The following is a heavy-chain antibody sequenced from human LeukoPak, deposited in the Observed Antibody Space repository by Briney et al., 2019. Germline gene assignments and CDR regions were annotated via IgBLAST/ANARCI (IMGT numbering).Heavy chain of an antibody. CDR2: INPNSGGT. D-gene: IGHD1-1*01. Sequence: ASVKVSCKASGYTFTGYYMHWVRQAPGQGLEWMGWINPNSGGTNYAQKLQGRVTMTTDTSTSTVYMELSSLRSEDTAVYYCARDGRGNHDYWGQGTLVTVSS. CDR1: GYTFTGYY. V-gene: IGHV1-2*02. J-gene: IGHJ4*02. CDR3: ARDGRGNHDY.